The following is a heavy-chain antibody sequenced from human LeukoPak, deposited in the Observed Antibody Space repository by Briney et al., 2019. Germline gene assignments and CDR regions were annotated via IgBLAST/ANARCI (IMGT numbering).Heavy chain of an antibody. CDR1: GYTFTSYD. CDR2: MNPNSGNT. Sequence: ASVKVSCKASGYTFTSYDINWVRQATGQGLEWMGWMNPNSGNTGYAQKFQGRVTMTRNTSKNTAYMELSSLKSEDTAVYYWARAGYYYDSSGYPNGMDVWGQGTTVTVSS. D-gene: IGHD3-22*01. V-gene: IGHV1-8*01. J-gene: IGHJ6*02. CDR3: ARAGYYYDSSGYPNGMDV.